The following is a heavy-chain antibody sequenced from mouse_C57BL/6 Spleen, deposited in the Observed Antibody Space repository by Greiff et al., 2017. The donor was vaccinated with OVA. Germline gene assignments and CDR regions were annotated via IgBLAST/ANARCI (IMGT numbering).Heavy chain of an antibody. J-gene: IGHJ3*01. V-gene: IGHV14-4*01. Sequence: VQLQQSGAELVRPGASVKLSCTASGFNIKDDYMHWVKQRPEQGLEWIGWIDPENGDTEYASKFQGKATITADTSSNTAYLQLSSLTSEDTAVYYCTTVYDYEYCLAYWGQGTLVTVSA. CDR2: IDPENGDT. CDR1: GFNIKDDY. D-gene: IGHD2-4*01. CDR3: TTVYDYEYCLAY.